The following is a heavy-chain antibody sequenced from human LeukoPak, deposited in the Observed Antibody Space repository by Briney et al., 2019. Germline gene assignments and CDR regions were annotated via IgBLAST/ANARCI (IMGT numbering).Heavy chain of an antibody. CDR2: ISGRGGST. D-gene: IGHD4-11*01. Sequence: GGSLRLSCAASGFTFSSYAMSWVRQAPGKGLEWVSAISGRGGSTYYADSVKGRFTISRENSKKMVYLQMNSLRAEDTAVYYCAKDAQRGFDYSNSLEYWGQGTLVTVSP. CDR1: GFTFSSYA. V-gene: IGHV3-23*01. J-gene: IGHJ4*02. CDR3: AKDAQRGFDYSNSLEY.